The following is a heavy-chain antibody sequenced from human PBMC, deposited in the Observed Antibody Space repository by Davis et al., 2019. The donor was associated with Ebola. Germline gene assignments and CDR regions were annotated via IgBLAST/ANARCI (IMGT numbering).Heavy chain of an antibody. CDR2: IYYSGST. CDR3: AREDRIAARPGEFDV. J-gene: IGHJ5*02. D-gene: IGHD6-6*01. V-gene: IGHV4-61*08. CDR1: GGSISSGGYY. Sequence: MPSETLSLTCTVSGGSISSGGYYWSWLRQHPGKGLEWIGYIYYSGSTNYNPSLKSRVTISVDTSKNQFSLRLSFAVTAADTAMYYCAREDRIAARPGEFDVWGQGTLVTVSS.